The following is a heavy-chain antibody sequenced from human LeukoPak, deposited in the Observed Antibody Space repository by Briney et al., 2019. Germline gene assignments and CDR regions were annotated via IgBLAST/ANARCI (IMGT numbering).Heavy chain of an antibody. CDR2: IYSGGST. Sequence: PGRSLRLSCAASGFTVSSNYMSWVRQAPGKGLEWVSVIYSGGSTYYADSVKGRFTISRDNSKNTLYLQMNSLRAEDTAVYYCAREEYYYHYGMDVWGQGTTVTVSS. V-gene: IGHV3-53*01. CDR1: GFTVSSNY. J-gene: IGHJ6*02. CDR3: AREEYYYHYGMDV.